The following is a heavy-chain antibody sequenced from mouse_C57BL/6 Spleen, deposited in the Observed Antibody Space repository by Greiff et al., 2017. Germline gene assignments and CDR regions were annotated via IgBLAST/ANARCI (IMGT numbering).Heavy chain of an antibody. CDR3: ARDWDGAWFAY. J-gene: IGHJ3*01. CDR1: GYSITSGYY. Sequence: EVHLVESGPGLVKPSQSLSLTCSVTGYSITSGYYWTWIRQFPGNKLEWMGYISYDGSNNYNPSLKNRISITRDTSKNQFFLKLTSVTTEDTATYYCARDWDGAWFAYWGQGTLVTVSA. D-gene: IGHD4-1*01. V-gene: IGHV3-6*01. CDR2: ISYDGSN.